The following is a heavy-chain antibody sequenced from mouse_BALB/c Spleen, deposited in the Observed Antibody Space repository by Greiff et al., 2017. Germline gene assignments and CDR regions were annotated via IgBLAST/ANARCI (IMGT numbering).Heavy chain of an antibody. D-gene: IGHD1-2*01. V-gene: IGHV1S81*02. J-gene: IGHJ3*01. CDR1: GFNIKDTY. Sequence: QVQLQQSGAELVKPGASVKLSCTASGFNIKDTYMYWVKQRPGQGLEWIGGINPSNGGTNFNEKFKSKATLTVDKSSSTAYMQLSSLTSEDSAVYYCTRPPYGYGFAYWGQGTLVTVSA. CDR3: TRPPYGYGFAY. CDR2: INPSNGGT.